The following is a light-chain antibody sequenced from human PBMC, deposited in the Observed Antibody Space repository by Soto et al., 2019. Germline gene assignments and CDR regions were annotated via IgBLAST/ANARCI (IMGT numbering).Light chain of an antibody. V-gene: IGLV2-14*01. J-gene: IGLJ2*01. Sequence: QSVLTQPASVSGSPGQSITISCTGTSSDVGGFNYVSWYQQYPGKAPKLMIYEVTNRPSGVSNRFSGSKSGNTASLTISGLQAEDEGDYYCSSYTSSNTLVFGGGTKLTVL. CDR1: SSDVGGFNY. CDR3: SSYTSSNTLV. CDR2: EVT.